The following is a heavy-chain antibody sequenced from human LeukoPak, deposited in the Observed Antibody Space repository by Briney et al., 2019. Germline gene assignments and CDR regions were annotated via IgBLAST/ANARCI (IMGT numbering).Heavy chain of an antibody. J-gene: IGHJ4*02. CDR1: GFTFSSCG. D-gene: IGHD5-12*01. CDR3: AKASTASGYDSPFEY. CDR2: ISYDGSNK. Sequence: GGSLRLSCAASGFTFSSCGMHWVRQAPGKGLEWVAVISYDGSNKNYADSVKGRFTISRDNSKNTLYLQMNSLRAEDTAVYYCAKASTASGYDSPFEYWGQGTLVTVSS. V-gene: IGHV3-30*18.